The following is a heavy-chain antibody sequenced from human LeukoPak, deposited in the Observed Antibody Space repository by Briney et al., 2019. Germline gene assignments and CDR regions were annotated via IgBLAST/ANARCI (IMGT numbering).Heavy chain of an antibody. J-gene: IGHJ4*02. CDR3: ARGGGYYDSSPFDY. V-gene: IGHV4-59*01. CDR1: GGSISSYY. CDR2: IYYSGST. Sequence: SETLSLTCTVSGGSISSYYWSWIRQPPGKGLEWIGYIYYSGSTNYSPSLKSRVTISVDTPKNQFSLKLSSVTAADTAVYYCARGGGYYDSSPFDYWGQGTLVTVSS. D-gene: IGHD3-22*01.